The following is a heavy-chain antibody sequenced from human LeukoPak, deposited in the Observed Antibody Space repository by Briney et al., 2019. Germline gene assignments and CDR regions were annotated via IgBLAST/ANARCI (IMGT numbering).Heavy chain of an antibody. Sequence: GGSLRLSCVASGFTFDDYGISWVRQAPGKGLEWVSRIHWNSGSTRYVDSVKGRFTISRDNAKNSLYLQMNSLRAEDTAVYYCARARSYWGQGTLVTVSS. D-gene: IGHD1-14*01. CDR3: ARARSY. CDR2: IHWNSGST. V-gene: IGHV3-20*04. CDR1: GFTFDDYG. J-gene: IGHJ4*02.